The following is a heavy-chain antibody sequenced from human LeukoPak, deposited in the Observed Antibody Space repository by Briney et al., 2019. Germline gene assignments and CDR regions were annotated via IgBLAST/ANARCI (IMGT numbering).Heavy chain of an antibody. CDR1: GGSISSSTNW. CDR2: IYHSGGT. D-gene: IGHD5-18*01. J-gene: IGHJ4*02. V-gene: IGHV4-4*02. Sequence: PSETLSLTCAVSGGSISSSTNWWSWVRQPPGKGLEWIGEIYHSGGTNYNPSLKSRITISVDKSQNQFSLKVNSLTAADTAVYYCAKSSYSIFDYWGQGTLVTVSS. CDR3: AKSSYSIFDY.